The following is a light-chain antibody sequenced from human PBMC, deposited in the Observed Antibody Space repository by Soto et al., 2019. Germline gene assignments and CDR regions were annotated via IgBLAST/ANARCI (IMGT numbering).Light chain of an antibody. Sequence: EIELTQSPATLSLSPGDRATLSCRASQSISSFLAWYQQKRGQAPRLLIYAASNRATDIPARFSGSGSGTDFTLTISSLEPEDFAVYYCHQRSNWPRTFGQGTTVEIK. CDR3: HQRSNWPRT. CDR2: AAS. J-gene: IGKJ1*01. V-gene: IGKV3-11*01. CDR1: QSISSF.